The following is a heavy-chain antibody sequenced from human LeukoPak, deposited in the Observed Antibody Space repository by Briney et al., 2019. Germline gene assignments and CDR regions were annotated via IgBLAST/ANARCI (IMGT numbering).Heavy chain of an antibody. Sequence: PETLSLTCTVSGGSISSYYWSWIRQPPGKGLEWIGYIYYSGSTNYNPSLKSRVTISVDTSKNQFSLKLSSVTAADTAVYYCAREVLGYAFDIWGQGTMVTVSS. CDR1: GGSISSYY. D-gene: IGHD4/OR15-4a*01. CDR3: AREVLGYAFDI. V-gene: IGHV4-59*01. CDR2: IYYSGST. J-gene: IGHJ3*02.